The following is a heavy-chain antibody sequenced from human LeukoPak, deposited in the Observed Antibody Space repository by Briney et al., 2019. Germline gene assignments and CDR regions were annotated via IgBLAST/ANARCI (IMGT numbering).Heavy chain of an antibody. D-gene: IGHD3-3*01. V-gene: IGHV3-7*03. CDR2: IKEDGTKK. J-gene: IGHJ4*02. CDR1: GFTFSRHW. CDR3: ARDVLGRSGEQLDY. Sequence: GGSLRLSCAASGFTFSRHWMTWVRQAPGKGLEWVANIKEDGTKKNYVDSVKGRFTISRDNAKNSLYLQMNSLRVEDTAVYYCARDVLGRSGEQLDYWGQGTLVTVSS.